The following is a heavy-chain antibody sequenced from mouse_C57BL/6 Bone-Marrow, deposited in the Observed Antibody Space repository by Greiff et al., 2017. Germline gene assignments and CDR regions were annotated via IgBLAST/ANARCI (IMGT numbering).Heavy chain of an antibody. V-gene: IGHV1-52*01. J-gene: IGHJ1*03. Sequence: QVQLKQPGAELVRPGSSVKLSCKASGYTFTSYWMHWVKQRPIQGLEWIGNIDPSDSETHYNQKFQDKATLTVDKSSSTAYMQLSSLTSEDSAVYDCARGNYGSSWYFDVWGTGTTVTVSS. D-gene: IGHD1-1*01. CDR3: ARGNYGSSWYFDV. CDR1: GYTFTSYW. CDR2: IDPSDSET.